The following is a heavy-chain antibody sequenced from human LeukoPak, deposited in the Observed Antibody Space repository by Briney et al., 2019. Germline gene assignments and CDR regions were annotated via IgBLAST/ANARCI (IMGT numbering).Heavy chain of an antibody. CDR3: ARAKTYYYDSSGYYKVSLFDY. Sequence: SETLSLTCIVSGGSISPYYWTWIRQPPERGLEWIGHIYYSGSTTYNPSLKSRLSISLDTSNNQFSLKLRSVTAADTAVYYCARAKTYYYDSSGYYKVSLFDYWGQGTLVTVSS. D-gene: IGHD3-22*01. J-gene: IGHJ4*02. V-gene: IGHV4-59*12. CDR1: GGSISPYY. CDR2: IYYSGST.